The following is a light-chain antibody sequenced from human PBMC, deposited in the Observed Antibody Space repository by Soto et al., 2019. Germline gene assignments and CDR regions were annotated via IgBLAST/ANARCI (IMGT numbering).Light chain of an antibody. J-gene: IGKJ5*01. CDR3: QHYDTFPYT. Sequence: DIQMTQSPFFVSASVGDRVTITCRASQSIDNWLAWYQQKPGKAPQLLIYDASTLESGVSSGFSGSGSGTEFTLTISSLRPDDFATYYCQHYDTFPYTFGQGTRLEIK. V-gene: IGKV1-5*01. CDR1: QSIDNW. CDR2: DAS.